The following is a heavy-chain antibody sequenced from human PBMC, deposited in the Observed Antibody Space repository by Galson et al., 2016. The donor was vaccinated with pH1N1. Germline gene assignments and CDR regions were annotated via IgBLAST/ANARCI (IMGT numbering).Heavy chain of an antibody. CDR1: GFIFSNYN. V-gene: IGHV3-21*01. D-gene: IGHD6-19*01. CDR3: ARAPYTTCGYPEFDY. J-gene: IGHJ4*02. Sequence: SLRLSCAASGFIFSNYNMNWVRQAPGKGLEWVASISGSGLHIYYAESRKGRFTISRENAKTSLYLQMTNLRNEETALYYCARAPYTTCGYPEFDYWGQGTLVTVSS. CDR2: ISGSGLHI.